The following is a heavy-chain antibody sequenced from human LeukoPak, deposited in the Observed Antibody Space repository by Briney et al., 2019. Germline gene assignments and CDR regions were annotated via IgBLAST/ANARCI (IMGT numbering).Heavy chain of an antibody. J-gene: IGHJ6*04. D-gene: IGHD6-6*01. CDR2: ISGRSTYT. Sequence: GGSLRLSCTASEFTFSDYYMSWIRQAPGKGLEWVSYISGRSTYTSYADSVKGRFTISRDNAKKSLSLQMNSLRAEDTAVYYCARYSSSAGSSSYYGMDVGGEGTTVTVSS. CDR1: EFTFSDYY. CDR3: ARYSSSAGSSSYYGMDV. V-gene: IGHV3-11*06.